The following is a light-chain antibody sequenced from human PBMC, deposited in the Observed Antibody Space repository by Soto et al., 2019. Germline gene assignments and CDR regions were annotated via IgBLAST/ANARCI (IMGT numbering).Light chain of an antibody. J-gene: IGLJ2*01. Sequence: QSVLTQPPSVSAAPGQKVTISCSGSSSNIGNNYVSWYQHLPGTAPKLLIYDHNKRPSGIPDRFSGSKSGTSATLGITGLQTGEEADYYCGTWDSSLSAVVFGGGTKLTDL. CDR2: DHN. CDR1: SSNIGNNY. V-gene: IGLV1-51*01. CDR3: GTWDSSLSAVV.